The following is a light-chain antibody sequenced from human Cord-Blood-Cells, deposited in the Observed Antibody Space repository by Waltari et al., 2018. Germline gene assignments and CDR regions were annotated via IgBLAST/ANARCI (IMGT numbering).Light chain of an antibody. CDR1: QSISSR. J-gene: IGKJ2*01. V-gene: IGKV1-5*01. Sequence: GDRVTITCRASQSISSRLAWYQQKPGKAPKLLIYDASSLESGVPSRFSGSVSGTEFTLTISSLQPDDFATYYCQQYNSYSYTFGQGTKLEIK. CDR2: DAS. CDR3: QQYNSYSYT.